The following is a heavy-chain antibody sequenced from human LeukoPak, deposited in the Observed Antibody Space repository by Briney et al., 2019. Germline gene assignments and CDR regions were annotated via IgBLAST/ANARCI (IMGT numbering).Heavy chain of an antibody. Sequence: SETLSLTCTVSGGSISSSTYYWGWIRQPPGRGLEWIGTIYYRGSTYYNPSLKSRVTISVDTSNNQFSLRLSSVTAADTAVYYCAILGTGSSWGQGP. CDR3: AILGTGSS. CDR1: GGSISSSTYY. CDR2: IYYRGST. J-gene: IGHJ5*02. V-gene: IGHV4-39*01. D-gene: IGHD3-10*01.